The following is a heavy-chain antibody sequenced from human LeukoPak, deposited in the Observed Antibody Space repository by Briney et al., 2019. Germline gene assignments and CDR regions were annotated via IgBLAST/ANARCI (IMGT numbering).Heavy chain of an antibody. CDR1: GFTFSNAW. Sequence: GSLRLSCAASGFTFSNAWMSWVRQAPGKGLEWVGYIHYSRRTNYNPPLKSPVTISEDTSKNQFSLKLSSVTAADTAMYYCARVSGYDWESFYDYWGQGSLVTVSS. V-gene: IGHV4-59*01. CDR3: ARVSGYDWESFYDY. J-gene: IGHJ4*02. CDR2: IHYSRRT. D-gene: IGHD5-12*01.